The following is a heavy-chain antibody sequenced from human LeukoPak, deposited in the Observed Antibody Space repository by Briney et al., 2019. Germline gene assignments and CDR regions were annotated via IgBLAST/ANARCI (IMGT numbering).Heavy chain of an antibody. Sequence: PSQTLSLTCTVSGGSISSYYWSWIRQPPGKGLEWIGYIYYSGSTNYNPSLKSRVTISVDTSKNQFSLKLSSVTAADTAVYYCARVAYYFDYWGQGTLVTVSS. J-gene: IGHJ4*02. CDR1: GGSISSYY. CDR3: ARVAYYFDY. V-gene: IGHV4-59*01. CDR2: IYYSGST.